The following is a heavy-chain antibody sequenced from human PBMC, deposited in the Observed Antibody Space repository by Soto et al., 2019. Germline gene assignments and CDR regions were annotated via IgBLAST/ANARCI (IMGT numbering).Heavy chain of an antibody. CDR3: SKESCASSDS. CDR2: ISKDSGRAT. Sequence: LVESGGALVKPGGSLRLSCAASGFIFRDWFMSWIRQAPGKGLEWISYISKDSGRATRYADSVKGRFTISRDNANNSLFMQLNNLTVEYTAVYYCSKESCASSDSWGQGTLVTVSS. J-gene: IGHJ4*02. V-gene: IGHV3-11*01. CDR1: GFIFRDWF. D-gene: IGHD2-15*01.